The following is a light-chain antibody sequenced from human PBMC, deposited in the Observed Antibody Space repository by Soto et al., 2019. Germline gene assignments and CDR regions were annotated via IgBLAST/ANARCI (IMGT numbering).Light chain of an antibody. CDR1: QSVATN. Sequence: EAVLTQSPATLSVSPGERVTLSCMASQSVATNLAWYQQRPGQAPRLLIYGASKRAIGLPARFSGSGSGTEFTLTITSLQSEDFAVYYCQKYNNWPQKFGQGTKVDIK. V-gene: IGKV3-15*01. CDR3: QKYNNWPQK. CDR2: GAS. J-gene: IGKJ1*01.